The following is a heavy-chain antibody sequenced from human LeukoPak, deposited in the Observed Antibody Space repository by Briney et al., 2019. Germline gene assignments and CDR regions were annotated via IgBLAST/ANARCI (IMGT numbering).Heavy chain of an antibody. CDR1: GGTFSSYA. D-gene: IGHD3-16*01. CDR2: VIPILGTA. J-gene: IGHJ4*02. V-gene: IGHV1-69*01. CDR3: ARDLGGIFSVF. Sequence: SVKVSCKASGGTFSSYAISWVRQAPGQGLWWMGGVIPILGTAKYAQKFQGRVTITADESTSTAYMELSSMRPEDTAAAYCARDLGGIFSVFWGQGTLGTVSS.